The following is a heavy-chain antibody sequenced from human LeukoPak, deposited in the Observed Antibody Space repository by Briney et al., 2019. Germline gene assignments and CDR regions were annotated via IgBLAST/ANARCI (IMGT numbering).Heavy chain of an antibody. CDR1: GFTFSSYA. J-gene: IGHJ4*02. CDR3: ARNQGYGSGNYDH. Sequence: SGGSLRLSCAASGFTFSSYALNWVRQAPGKGLEWVSYISSSSSTMYYADSVKGRFTISRDNAKNSLYLQMNSLRDADTAVYYCARNQGYGSGNYDHWGQGTLVTVSS. V-gene: IGHV3-48*02. D-gene: IGHD3-10*01. CDR2: ISSSSSTM.